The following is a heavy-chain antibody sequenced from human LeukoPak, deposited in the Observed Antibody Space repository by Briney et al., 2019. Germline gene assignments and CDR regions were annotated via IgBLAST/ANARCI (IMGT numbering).Heavy chain of an antibody. CDR3: ARVYDVWRVGDAFDI. Sequence: GGSLRLSCAASGFTFTSYSMNWVRQAPGKGLEWVSYISSISTIYYADSVKGRFTISRDNAKNSRYLQMNSRRAEETAVYYCARVYDVWRVGDAFDIWGQGTMVTVSS. D-gene: IGHD3-3*01. CDR2: ISSISTI. J-gene: IGHJ3*02. V-gene: IGHV3-48*01. CDR1: GFTFTSYS.